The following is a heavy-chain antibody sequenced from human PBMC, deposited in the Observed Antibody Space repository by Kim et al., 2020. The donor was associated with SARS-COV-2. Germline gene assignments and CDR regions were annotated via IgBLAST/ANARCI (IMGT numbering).Heavy chain of an antibody. J-gene: IGHJ4*02. V-gene: IGHV3-30*18. CDR1: GFTFSSYG. CDR2: ISYDGSNK. D-gene: IGHD6-13*01. Sequence: GGSLRLSCAASGFTFSSYGMHWVRQAPGKGLEWVAVISYDGSNKYYADSVKGRFTISRDNSKNTLYLQMNSLRAEDTAVYYCAKERWAFAAAGRYYFDYWGQGTLVTVSS. CDR3: AKERWAFAAAGRYYFDY.